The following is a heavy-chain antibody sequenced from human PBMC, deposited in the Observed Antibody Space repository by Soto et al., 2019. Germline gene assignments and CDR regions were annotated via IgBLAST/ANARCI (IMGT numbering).Heavy chain of an antibody. J-gene: IGHJ4*02. CDR3: ARVPDSSGFDY. CDR1: CGSISSGDYY. CDR2: IYYSGST. D-gene: IGHD3-22*01. V-gene: IGHV4-30-4*01. Sequence: SETLSLTCTVSCGSISSGDYYWSWIRQPPGKGLEWIGYIYYSGSTYYNPSLKSRVTISVDTSKNQFSLKLSSVTAADTAVYYCARVPDSSGFDYWGQGTLVTVSS.